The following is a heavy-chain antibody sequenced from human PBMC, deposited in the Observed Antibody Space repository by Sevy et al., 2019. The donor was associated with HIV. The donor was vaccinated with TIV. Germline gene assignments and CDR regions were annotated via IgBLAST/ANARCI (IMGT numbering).Heavy chain of an antibody. V-gene: IGHV1-24*01. CDR2: FDPEDGET. Sequence: ASVKVSCKVSGYTLIEFSMHWVRQAPGKGLQWMGGFDPEDGETIYAQRFQGRVTMTEDTSTDTAYMGLSSLRSEDTAVYYCATGLPGEYVDCSSCYSDYFAYWGQGTLVTVSS. J-gene: IGHJ4*02. CDR3: ATGLPGEYVDCSSCYSDYFAY. CDR1: GYTLIEFS. D-gene: IGHD2-15*01.